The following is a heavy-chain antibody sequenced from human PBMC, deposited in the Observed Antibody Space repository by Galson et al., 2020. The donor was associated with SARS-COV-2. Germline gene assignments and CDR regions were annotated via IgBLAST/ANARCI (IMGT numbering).Heavy chain of an antibody. D-gene: IGHD2-2*01. J-gene: IGHJ5*02. V-gene: IGHV3-15*01. CDR3: TTYSTTYTT. CDR2: IKSKPAGGTT. Sequence: GGSLRLSCAASGFTFSNAWISWVRQAPGKGPEWVGRIKSKPAGGTTDYAAPVKGRFTISRDDSKNMMYLQMDSLKTEDTAVYYCTTYSTTYTTWGQGTLVTVSS. CDR1: GFTFSNAW.